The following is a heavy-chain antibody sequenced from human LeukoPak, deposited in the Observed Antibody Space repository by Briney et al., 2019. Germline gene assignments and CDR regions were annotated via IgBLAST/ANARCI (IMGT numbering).Heavy chain of an antibody. Sequence: GGSLRLSCAASGFTFSSYGMHWVRQAPGKGLEWVAFIRYDGSNKYYADSVKGRFTISRDNSKNTLYLQMNSLRAEDTAVHYCAKEGTYYYDSSGYGILYYFDYWGQGTLVTVSS. V-gene: IGHV3-30*02. CDR3: AKEGTYYYDSSGYGILYYFDY. CDR2: IRYDGSNK. J-gene: IGHJ4*02. D-gene: IGHD3-22*01. CDR1: GFTFSSYG.